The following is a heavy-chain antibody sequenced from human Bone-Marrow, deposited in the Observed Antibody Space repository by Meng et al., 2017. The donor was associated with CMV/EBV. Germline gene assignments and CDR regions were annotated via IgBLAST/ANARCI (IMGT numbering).Heavy chain of an antibody. CDR1: AYSFSSYY. CDR2: ISAYNGNT. V-gene: IGHV1-18*01. D-gene: IGHD3-16*01. Sequence: ASAKVSCKASAYSFSSYYNSWVRQAPGQGLEWMGWISAYNGNTNYAQKLQGRVTMTTDTSTSTAYMELRSLRSDDTAVYYCARDAQLGGFGDHYYYGMDVWGQGTTVTVSS. CDR3: ARDAQLGGFGDHYYYGMDV. J-gene: IGHJ6*02.